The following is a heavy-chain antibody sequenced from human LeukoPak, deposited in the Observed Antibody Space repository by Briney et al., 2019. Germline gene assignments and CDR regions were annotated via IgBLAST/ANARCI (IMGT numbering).Heavy chain of an antibody. D-gene: IGHD2-15*01. J-gene: IGHJ4*02. CDR2: ITSGGNT. V-gene: IGHV3-23*01. CDR1: GFIFRNYA. Sequence: GGSLRLSCAASGFIFRNYAMTWVRQAPGKGLQWVSTITSGGNTYYADSVKGRFTISRDNSSNTLYLQMNSLRAEDTAVYYCAKYCSGGNCYSGLYWGQGTLVTVSS. CDR3: AKYCSGGNCYSGLY.